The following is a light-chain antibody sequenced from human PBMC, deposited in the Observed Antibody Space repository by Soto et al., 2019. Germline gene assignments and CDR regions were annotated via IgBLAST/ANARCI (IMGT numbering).Light chain of an antibody. CDR3: CSYAGSYTSFV. V-gene: IGLV2-11*01. CDR2: DVS. CDR1: SSDVGGYNY. J-gene: IGLJ1*01. Sequence: VLTQPRSVSGSPGQSVTISCTGTSSDVGGYNYVSWYQQHPGKAPKLMIYDVSKRPSGVPDRFSGSKSGNTASLTISGLQAEDEADYYCCSYAGSYTSFVFGTGTKVTVL.